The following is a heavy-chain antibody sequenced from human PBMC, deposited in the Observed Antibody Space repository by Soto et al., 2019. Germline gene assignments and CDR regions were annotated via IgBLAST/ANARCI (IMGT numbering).Heavy chain of an antibody. V-gene: IGHV3-72*01. CDR2: SRNKANSYTT. J-gene: IGHJ6*02. D-gene: IGHD5-12*01. CDR1: GFTFSDHY. Sequence: EVQLVESGGGLVQPGGSLRVSCAASGFTFSDHYMDWVRQAPGKGLEWVGRSRNKANSYTTEYAASVKGRFTISRDDSNNSLYLQMNSLKTEDTAVYYCTRTTQSDYDSHVWGQGTTVTVSS. CDR3: TRTTQSDYDSHV.